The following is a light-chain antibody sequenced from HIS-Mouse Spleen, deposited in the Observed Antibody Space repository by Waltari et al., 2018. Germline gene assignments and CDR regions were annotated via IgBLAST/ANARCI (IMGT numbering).Light chain of an antibody. J-gene: IGLJ3*02. CDR1: SGSVSTSYY. CDR3: VLYMGSGIWV. V-gene: IGLV8-61*01. Sequence: QNVVTQEPSFSVSPGGTVTLTCGLSSGSVSTSYYPRWYQQTPGQAPRTLIYSTNTRSSGVPDRFSGSILGNKAALTITGAQADDESDYYCVLYMGSGIWVFGGGTKLTVL. CDR2: STN.